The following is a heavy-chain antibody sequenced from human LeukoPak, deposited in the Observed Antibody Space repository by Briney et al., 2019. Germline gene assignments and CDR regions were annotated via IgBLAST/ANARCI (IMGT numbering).Heavy chain of an antibody. CDR3: AGNRGVDAYYDSSGFPY. CDR1: GFTFSSYW. Sequence: GGSLRLSCAASGFTFSSYWMSWVRQAPGKGLEWVANIKQDGSEKYYVDSVKGRFTISRDNAKNSLYLQMNSLRAEDTAVYYCAGNRGVDAYYDSSGFPYWGQGTLVTVSS. J-gene: IGHJ4*02. V-gene: IGHV3-7*03. CDR2: IKQDGSEK. D-gene: IGHD3-22*01.